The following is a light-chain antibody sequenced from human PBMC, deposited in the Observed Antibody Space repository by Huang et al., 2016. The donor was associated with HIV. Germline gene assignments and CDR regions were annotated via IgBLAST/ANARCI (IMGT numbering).Light chain of an antibody. CDR3: QQYYTVPWT. CDR2: WAS. V-gene: IGKV4-1*01. J-gene: IGKJ1*01. CDR1: QSLLYRSNNKNH. Sequence: DIVLTQSPHSLAVSLGERATINCKSSQSLLYRSNNKNHLVWYQQKPGQPPKLLMYWASNRETGVPDRFSANGSGTDFTLTISSLQAEDVAVYYCQQYYTVPWTFGQGTKVEI.